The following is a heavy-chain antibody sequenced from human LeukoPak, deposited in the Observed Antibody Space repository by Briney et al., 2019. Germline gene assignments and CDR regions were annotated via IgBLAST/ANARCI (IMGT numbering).Heavy chain of an antibody. J-gene: IGHJ6*02. Sequence: GRSLRLSCAASGFTFDDYAMHWVRQAPGKGLEWVSGIGWNSGSIGYAASVKGRFTISRDNAKNSLYLQMDSLRAADTALYYCAKGALYCSSTSCYRYYYYGMDVWGQGTTVTVSS. D-gene: IGHD2-2*01. V-gene: IGHV3-9*01. CDR1: GFTFDDYA. CDR3: AKGALYCSSTSCYRYYYYGMDV. CDR2: IGWNSGSI.